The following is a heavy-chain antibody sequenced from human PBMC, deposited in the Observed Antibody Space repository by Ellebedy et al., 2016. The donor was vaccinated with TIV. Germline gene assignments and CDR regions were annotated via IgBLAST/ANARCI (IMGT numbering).Heavy chain of an antibody. Sequence: GESLKISCAASGFTFSSYSMNWVRQAPGKGLEWVSYISSSTSSIYYADSVKGRFTISRDNAKNSLFLQMNSLRDEDTAVYYCARDQGEWLRHNGMDVWGQGTTVTVSS. V-gene: IGHV3-48*02. J-gene: IGHJ6*02. CDR2: ISSSTSSI. CDR1: GFTFSSYS. D-gene: IGHD3-10*01. CDR3: ARDQGEWLRHNGMDV.